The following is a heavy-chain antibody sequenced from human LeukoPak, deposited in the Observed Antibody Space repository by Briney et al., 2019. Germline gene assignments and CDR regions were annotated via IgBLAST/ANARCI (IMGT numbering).Heavy chain of an antibody. CDR3: ARDGLNTMVRGKIRYCYMDV. D-gene: IGHD3-10*01. J-gene: IGHJ6*03. CDR1: GGSISSGSYY. CDR2: IYTRGST. Sequence: PSETLSLTCTVYGGSISSGSYYWSWFRQPAEKGLEWIARIYTRGSTYYHPSLKSRVTISADTSKNQFSLNVSSVTAADTALYYCARDGLNTMVRGKIRYCYMDVWGKGTTVTISS. V-gene: IGHV4-61*02.